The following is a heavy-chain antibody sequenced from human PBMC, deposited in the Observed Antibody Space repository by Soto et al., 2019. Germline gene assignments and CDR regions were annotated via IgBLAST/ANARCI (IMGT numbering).Heavy chain of an antibody. V-gene: IGHV1-3*01. Sequence: VASVKVSCKASGYTFTSYAMHWVRQAPGQRLEWMGWIDAGNGNTKYSQKFQGRVTITRDTSASTAYMELSSLRSEDTAVYYCATTRHCSGGSCLNNAFDIWGQGTMVTVSS. J-gene: IGHJ3*02. CDR2: IDAGNGNT. D-gene: IGHD2-15*01. CDR3: ATTRHCSGGSCLNNAFDI. CDR1: GYTFTSYA.